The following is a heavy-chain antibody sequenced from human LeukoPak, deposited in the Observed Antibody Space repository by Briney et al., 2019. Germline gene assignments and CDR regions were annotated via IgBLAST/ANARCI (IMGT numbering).Heavy chain of an antibody. CDR1: GGTFSSYT. CDR3: ARRGLQTYYGMDV. J-gene: IGHJ6*02. Sequence: SVKVSCKASGGTFSSYTISWVRQAPGQGLEWMGGIIPILGIANYAQKFQSRVTITADKSTSTAYMELSSLRSEDTAVYYCARRGLQTYYGMDVWGQGTTVTVSS. CDR2: IIPILGIA. D-gene: IGHD5-24*01. V-gene: IGHV1-69*10.